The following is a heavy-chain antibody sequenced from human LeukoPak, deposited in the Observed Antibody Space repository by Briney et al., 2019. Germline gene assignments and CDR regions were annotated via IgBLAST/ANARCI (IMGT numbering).Heavy chain of an antibody. CDR2: ISYDGSNK. D-gene: IGHD3-22*01. CDR3: ARVLKPIRDYYYDSSGYSFDY. J-gene: IGHJ4*02. Sequence: PGRSLRLSCAASGFTFSSYAMPWVRQAPGKGLEWVAVISYDGSNKYYADSVKGRFTISRDNSKNTLYLQMNSLRAEDTAVYYCARVLKPIRDYYYDSSGYSFDYWGQGTLVTVSS. V-gene: IGHV3-30*04. CDR1: GFTFSSYA.